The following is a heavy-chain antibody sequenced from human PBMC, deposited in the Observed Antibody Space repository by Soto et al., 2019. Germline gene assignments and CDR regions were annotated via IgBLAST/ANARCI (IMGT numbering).Heavy chain of an antibody. CDR3: AKLPVFDIPVAMDV. J-gene: IGHJ6*02. CDR1: GFTFSSYA. D-gene: IGHD3-9*01. Sequence: GGSLRLSCAASGFTFSSYAMSWARQAPGKGLEWVSAISGSGGSTYYADSVKGRFTISRDNSKNTLYLQMNSLRAEDTAVYYCAKLPVFDIPVAMDVWGQGTTVTVSS. V-gene: IGHV3-23*01. CDR2: ISGSGGST.